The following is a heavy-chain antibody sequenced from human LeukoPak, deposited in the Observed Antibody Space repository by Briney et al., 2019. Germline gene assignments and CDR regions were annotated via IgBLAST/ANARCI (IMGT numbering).Heavy chain of an antibody. Sequence: SVKVSCKASGGTFSSYAISWVRQAPGQGLEWMGGIIPIFGTANYAQKFQGRVTITADESTSTAYMELSSLRSEDTAVYYCARVAYSSSWQTNYYFDYWGQGTLVTVSS. J-gene: IGHJ4*02. CDR2: IIPIFGTA. V-gene: IGHV1-69*13. D-gene: IGHD6-13*01. CDR1: GGTFSSYA. CDR3: ARVAYSSSWQTNYYFDY.